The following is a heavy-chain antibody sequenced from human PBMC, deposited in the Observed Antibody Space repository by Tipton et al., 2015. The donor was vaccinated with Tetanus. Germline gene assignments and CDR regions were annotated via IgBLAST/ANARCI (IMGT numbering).Heavy chain of an antibody. CDR1: GGSISSGGYY. Sequence: TLSLTCAVSGGSISSGGYYWSWIRQHPGKGLEWIGYIYYSGSTYYNPSLKSRVTISVDTSKNQFSLKLSSVTAADTAVYYCAREIVSFRGAYSIMPNWFDPWGQGTLVTVSS. CDR3: AREIVSFRGAYSIMPNWFDP. D-gene: IGHD6-13*01. J-gene: IGHJ5*02. CDR2: IYYSGST. V-gene: IGHV4-31*11.